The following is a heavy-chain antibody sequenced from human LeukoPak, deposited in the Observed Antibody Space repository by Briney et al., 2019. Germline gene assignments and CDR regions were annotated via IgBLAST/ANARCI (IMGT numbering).Heavy chain of an antibody. Sequence: GGSLRLSCAASGFTFSSYWMTWVRQAPGKGLEWVANIKPGGSEKSYVDSVKGRSTISRDNAKNSLYLQMNSLRAEDTAVYYCARGGLRGAFDIWGQGTMVTVSS. CDR3: ARGGLRGAFDI. CDR1: GFTFSSYW. D-gene: IGHD4-17*01. V-gene: IGHV3-7*01. J-gene: IGHJ3*02. CDR2: IKPGGSEK.